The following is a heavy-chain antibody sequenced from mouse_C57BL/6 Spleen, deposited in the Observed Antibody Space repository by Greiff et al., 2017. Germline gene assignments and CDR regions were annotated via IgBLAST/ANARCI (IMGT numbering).Heavy chain of an antibody. V-gene: IGHV1-82*01. Sequence: QVQLQQSGPELVKPGASVKISCTASGYAFSSSWMNWVKQRPGKGLEWIGRIYPGDGDTTYNGKFKAKATLTADKSSSTAYMQLSSLTSEEAAVYFWAETGYDYGGDYWGEGTTRTVSS. CDR2: IYPGDGDT. J-gene: IGHJ2*01. CDR3: AETGYDYGGDY. CDR1: GYAFSSSW. D-gene: IGHD2-4*01.